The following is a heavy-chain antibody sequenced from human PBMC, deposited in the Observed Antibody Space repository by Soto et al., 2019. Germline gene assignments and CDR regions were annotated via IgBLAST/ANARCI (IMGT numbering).Heavy chain of an antibody. Sequence: GESLKISCKGSGYNFGRNLIGWVRQMPGKGLEWMGIIYPGDSDTRYSPSFQGQVTISADKSINTAYLHWSSLKASDTAIYYCARPFGDTAMVIDYWGQGTQVTVSS. J-gene: IGHJ4*02. CDR3: ARPFGDTAMVIDY. V-gene: IGHV5-51*01. CDR2: IYPGDSDT. CDR1: GYNFGRNL. D-gene: IGHD5-18*01.